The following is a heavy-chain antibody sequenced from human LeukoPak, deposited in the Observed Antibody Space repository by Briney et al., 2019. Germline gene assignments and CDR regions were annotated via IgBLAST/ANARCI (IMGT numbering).Heavy chain of an antibody. CDR2: ISYDGSNK. J-gene: IGHJ4*02. V-gene: IGHV3-30*03. CDR1: GFTFSSYG. D-gene: IGHD3-9*01. Sequence: PGGSLRLSCAASGFTFSSYGMHWVRQAPGKGLEWVAVISYDGSNKYYADSVKGRFTISRDNSKNTLYLQMNSLRAEDTAVYYCATDLYDILTGYPWFYWGQGTLVTVPS. CDR3: ATDLYDILTGYPWFY.